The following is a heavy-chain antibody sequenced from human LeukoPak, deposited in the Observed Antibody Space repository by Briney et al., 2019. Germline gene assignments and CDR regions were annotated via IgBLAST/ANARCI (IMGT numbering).Heavy chain of an antibody. CDR2: MNPNIGNA. D-gene: IGHD3-3*01. CDR3: ARGLRVFGVVISSYWYFDF. CDR1: GYTFSSYD. J-gene: IGHJ2*01. V-gene: IGHV1-8*01. Sequence: GASVKVSCTASGYTFSSYDINWVRLAAGQGLEWMGWMNPNIGNAGYAQKFQGRISITRNTSTNTAYMELGGLRSEDTAVYYCARGLRVFGVVISSYWYFDFWGRGTLVTVSS.